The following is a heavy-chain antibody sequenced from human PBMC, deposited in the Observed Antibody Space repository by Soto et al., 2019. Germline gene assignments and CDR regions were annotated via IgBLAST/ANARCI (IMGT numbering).Heavy chain of an antibody. D-gene: IGHD3-22*01. V-gene: IGHV1-69*01. CDR2: IIPIFGTA. J-gene: IGHJ4*02. Sequence: QVQLVQSGAEVKKPGSSVKVSCKASGGTFSSYAISWVRQAPGQGLEWMGGIIPIFGTANYAQKLQGRVTITADESTSTAYMELSSLRSEDTAVYYCARARTTYYYDSSGQYYFYYWGQGTLVTVSA. CDR1: GGTFSSYA. CDR3: ARARTTYYYDSSGQYYFYY.